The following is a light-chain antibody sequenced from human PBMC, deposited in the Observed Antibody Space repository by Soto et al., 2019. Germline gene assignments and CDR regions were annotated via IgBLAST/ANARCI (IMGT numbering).Light chain of an antibody. Sequence: SYELTQPPSVSVAPGQTATITCGGNDIGDKGVHWYQQRAGQAPMLVVFEDSARPSGIPERFSGSNSGNTATLTISRVEAGDEADYYCQVWESSSDHWVFGGGTKLTVL. V-gene: IGLV3-21*02. CDR3: QVWESSSDHWV. CDR2: EDS. CDR1: DIGDKG. J-gene: IGLJ3*02.